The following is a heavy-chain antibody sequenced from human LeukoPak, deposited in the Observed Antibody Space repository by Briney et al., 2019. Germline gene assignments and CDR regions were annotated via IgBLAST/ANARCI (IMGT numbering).Heavy chain of an antibody. D-gene: IGHD3-10*01. CDR3: TRDEDGSGRFDY. V-gene: IGHV1-3*01. Sequence: ASVKVSCKASGYTFTSYGISWVRQAPGQRLEWMGWINAGNGNTKYSQKFQGRVTITRDTSASTVYMELSSLRSEDTAVYYCTRDEDGSGRFDYWGQGTLVTVSS. CDR1: GYTFTSYG. CDR2: INAGNGNT. J-gene: IGHJ4*02.